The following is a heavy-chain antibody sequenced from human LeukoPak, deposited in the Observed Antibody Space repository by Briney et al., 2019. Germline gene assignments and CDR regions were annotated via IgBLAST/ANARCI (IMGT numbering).Heavy chain of an antibody. CDR2: INPNSGGT. J-gene: IGHJ6*02. CDR3: AREASSIRVVYYYGMDV. D-gene: IGHD2-15*01. V-gene: IGHV1-2*06. Sequence: GASVTVSCKASGYTFTGYYMHWVRQAPGQGLEWMGRINPNSGGTNYAQKFQGRVTMTRDTSISTAYMELSRLRSDDTAVYYCAREASSIRVVYYYGMDVWGQGTTVTVSS. CDR1: GYTFTGYY.